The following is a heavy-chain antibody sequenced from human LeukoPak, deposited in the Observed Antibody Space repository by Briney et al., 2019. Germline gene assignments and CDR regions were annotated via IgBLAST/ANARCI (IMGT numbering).Heavy chain of an antibody. D-gene: IGHD3-16*01. CDR2: INAGNGNT. J-gene: IGHJ1*01. V-gene: IGHV1-3*01. Sequence: GASVKVSCKASGYTFTSYAMHWVRQAPGQRLEWMGWINAGNGNTKYSQKFQGRVTITRDTSASTAYMELSSLRSEDTAVYYCARLLRRTRDGGNFQHWGQGTLVTVSS. CDR3: ARLLRRTRDGGNFQH. CDR1: GYTFTSYA.